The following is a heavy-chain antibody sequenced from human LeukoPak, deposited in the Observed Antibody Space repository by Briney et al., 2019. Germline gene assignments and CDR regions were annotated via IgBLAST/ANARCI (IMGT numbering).Heavy chain of an antibody. D-gene: IGHD3-22*01. J-gene: IGHJ5*02. CDR1: GYTFTSYG. CDR3: ARDYNYYDSSGGT. CDR2: ISAYNGNT. V-gene: IGHV1-18*01. Sequence: ASVTVSCKASGYTFTSYGISWVRQAPRQGLEWMGWISAYNGNTNYAQKLQGRVTMTTDTSTSTAYMELRSLRSDDTAVYYCARDYNYYDSSGGTWGQGTLVAVSS.